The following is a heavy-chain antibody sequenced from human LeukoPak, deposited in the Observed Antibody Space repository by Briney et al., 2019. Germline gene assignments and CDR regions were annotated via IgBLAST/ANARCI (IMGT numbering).Heavy chain of an antibody. D-gene: IGHD4-11*01. Sequence: SVKVSCKASGGTFSSYTISWVRQAPGQGLEWIGRIIPIPGIANYAQKFQGRVTITADKSTSTAYMELSSLRSEDTAVYYCASKGSQVSVTTYSLYYYMDVWGKGTTVTVSS. CDR1: GGTFSSYT. CDR2: IIPIPGIA. J-gene: IGHJ6*03. V-gene: IGHV1-69*02. CDR3: ASKGSQVSVTTYSLYYYMDV.